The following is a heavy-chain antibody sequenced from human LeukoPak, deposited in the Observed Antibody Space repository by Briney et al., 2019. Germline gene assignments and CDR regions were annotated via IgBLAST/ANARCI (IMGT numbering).Heavy chain of an antibody. CDR1: GGSISSGSYY. Sequence: SQTLSLTCTVSGGSISSGSYYWSWIRQPAGTRLEWIGHIYRSGSTNYNPSLKSRVTISVDTSKNQFSLKLSSVTAADTAVYYCALHHLPHYFDYWGQGTLVTVSS. CDR3: ALHHLPHYFDY. J-gene: IGHJ4*02. V-gene: IGHV4-61*09. CDR2: IYRSGST.